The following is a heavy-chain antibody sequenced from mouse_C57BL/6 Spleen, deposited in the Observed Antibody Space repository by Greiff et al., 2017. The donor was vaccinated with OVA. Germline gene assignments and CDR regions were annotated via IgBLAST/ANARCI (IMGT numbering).Heavy chain of an antibody. CDR1: GFTFSDYG. Sequence: EVQLVESGGGLVKPGGSLKLSCAASGFTFSDYGMHWVRQAPEKGLEWVAYISSGSSTIYYADTVKGRFTISRDNAKNTLFLQMTSLRSEDTAMYYCARDYYGSSYEGFAYWGQGTLVTGSA. CDR3: ARDYYGSSYEGFAY. J-gene: IGHJ3*01. V-gene: IGHV5-17*01. CDR2: ISSGSSTI. D-gene: IGHD1-1*01.